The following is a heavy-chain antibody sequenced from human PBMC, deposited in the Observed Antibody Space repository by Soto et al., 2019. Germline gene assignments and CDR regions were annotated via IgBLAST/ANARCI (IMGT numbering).Heavy chain of an antibody. J-gene: IGHJ4*02. D-gene: IGHD6-13*01. CDR1: GYSFPNYW. CDR2: IYPDDSDT. CDR3: ARASSSWYQSVFAH. V-gene: IGHV5-51*01. Sequence: GESLKISCKGSGYSFPNYWIAWVRQMPGKDLESMGIIYPDDSDTKYSPSFQGQVTISADKSTSTAYLQWSSLKASDSAMYYCARASSSWYQSVFAHWGQGTLVTVSS.